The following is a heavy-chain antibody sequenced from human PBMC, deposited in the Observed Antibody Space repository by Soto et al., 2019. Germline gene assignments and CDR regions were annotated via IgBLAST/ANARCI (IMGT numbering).Heavy chain of an antibody. V-gene: IGHV3-74*01. CDR1: GFTFSSYW. CDR2: INSDGSST. J-gene: IGHJ4*02. CDR3: VRGGRYYDFWSGYSG. D-gene: IGHD3-3*01. Sequence: GGSLRLSCAASGFTFSSYWMPWVRQAPGKGLVWVSRINSDGSSTSYADSVKGRFTISRDNAKNTLYLQMNSLRAEDTAVYYCVRGGRYYDFWSGYSGWGQGTLVTVSS.